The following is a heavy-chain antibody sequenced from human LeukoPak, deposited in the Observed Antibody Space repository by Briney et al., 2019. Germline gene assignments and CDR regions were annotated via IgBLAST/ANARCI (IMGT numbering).Heavy chain of an antibody. V-gene: IGHV4-4*07. J-gene: IGHJ5*02. Sequence: SETLSLTCTVSGGSISSYYWSWIRQPAGKGLEWIGRIYTSGSTNYNPSLKSRVTMSVDTSKNQFSLKLSSVTVADTAVYYCASSGKYNWFDPWGQGTLVTVSS. CDR3: ASSGKYNWFDP. CDR2: IYTSGST. CDR1: GGSISSYY.